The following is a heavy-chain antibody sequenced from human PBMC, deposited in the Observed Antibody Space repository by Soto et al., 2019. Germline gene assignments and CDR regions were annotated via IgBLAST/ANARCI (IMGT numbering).Heavy chain of an antibody. D-gene: IGHD3-16*01. V-gene: IGHV3-30*18. CDR2: ISYDGSAK. J-gene: IGHJ6*02. Sequence: PRLSCAASGFTFSSYGMHWVRQAPGKGLEWVAVISYDGSAKYYKESVKGRFTTSRDNSKKTLYLQIDSLRVEDTAVYYCAKDEGRSLRNYFNYGLDVWGLGTTVTVSS. CDR1: GFTFSSYG. CDR3: AKDEGRSLRNYFNYGLDV.